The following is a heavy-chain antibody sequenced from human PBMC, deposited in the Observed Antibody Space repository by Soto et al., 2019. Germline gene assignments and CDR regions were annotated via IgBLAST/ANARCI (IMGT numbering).Heavy chain of an antibody. CDR1: GGSLSRSNL. D-gene: IGHD3-22*01. V-gene: IGHV4-4*01. J-gene: IGHJ5*01. Sequence: SRNLAITSAVSGGSLSRSNLWCWVRQPPGKGLEWIGEIYHSGSTNYNPSLKSRVTISVDKSKNQFSLKLSSVTAADTAVYCCAIVIVVGAEGGLFASRAQGTLVPVSS. CDR2: IYHSGST. CDR3: AIVIVVGAEGGLFAS.